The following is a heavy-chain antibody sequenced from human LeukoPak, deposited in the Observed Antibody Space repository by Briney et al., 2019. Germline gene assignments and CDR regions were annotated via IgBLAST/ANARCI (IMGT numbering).Heavy chain of an antibody. Sequence: SETLSLTCTVSGGSISSYYWSWIRQPPGKGLEWIGYIYYSGSTNYNPSLKSRVTISVDTSKNQFSLKLSSVTAADTAVYYCAKVGTYGSGSYLSWLDYWGQGTLVTVSS. J-gene: IGHJ4*02. CDR3: AKVGTYGSGSYLSWLDY. CDR2: IYYSGST. D-gene: IGHD3-10*01. V-gene: IGHV4-59*01. CDR1: GGSISSYY.